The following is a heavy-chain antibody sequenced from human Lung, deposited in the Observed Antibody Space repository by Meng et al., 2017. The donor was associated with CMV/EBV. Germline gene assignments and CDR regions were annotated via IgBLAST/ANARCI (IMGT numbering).Heavy chain of an antibody. Sequence: QVQLQQSGPGLVQPSPSLSLTCAISGDIGSSNIAAWHWIRQSPSRGLEWLGRTYYRSKWYHEYAVSVKSRITISPDTPKNQFSLQLNPMTPEDTAVYYCARGINGGCGDWGQGTLVTVSS. V-gene: IGHV6-1*01. CDR3: ARGINGGCGD. CDR2: TYYRSKWYH. CDR1: GDIGSSNIAA. J-gene: IGHJ4*02. D-gene: IGHD4-23*01.